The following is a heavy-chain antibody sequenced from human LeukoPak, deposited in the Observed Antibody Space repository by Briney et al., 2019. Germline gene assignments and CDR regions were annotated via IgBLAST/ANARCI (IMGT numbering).Heavy chain of an antibody. D-gene: IGHD1-26*01. CDR3: ARVPMVGATRGAFDI. Sequence: PGGSLRLSCAASGFTFSSYSMNWVRQAPGKGLEWVSSISSSSSYIYYADSVKGRFTISRDNAKNSLYLQMNSLRAEDKAVYYCARVPMVGATRGAFDIWGQGTMVTVSS. V-gene: IGHV3-21*01. CDR2: ISSSSSYI. J-gene: IGHJ3*02. CDR1: GFTFSSYS.